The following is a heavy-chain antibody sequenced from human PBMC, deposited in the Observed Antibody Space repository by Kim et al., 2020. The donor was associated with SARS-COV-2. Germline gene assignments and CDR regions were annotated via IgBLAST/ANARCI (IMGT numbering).Heavy chain of an antibody. V-gene: IGHV4-59*08. CDR1: GGSIRSYY. CDR3: SRHDDYAAPFDY. CDR2: FYFSGST. D-gene: IGHD3-16*01. J-gene: IGHJ4*02. Sequence: SETLSLTCNVSGGSIRSYYWSWIRQPPGKGLEWIGSFYFSGSTNYHPSLKSRVTISAVTSKNQFSLKLSSVTASDTAVYYCSRHDDYAAPFDYWGQGILV.